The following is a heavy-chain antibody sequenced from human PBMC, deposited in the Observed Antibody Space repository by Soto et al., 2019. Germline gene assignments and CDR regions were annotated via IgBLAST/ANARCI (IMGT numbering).Heavy chain of an antibody. CDR2: ISWNSGSI. Sequence: EVQLVESGGGLVQPGRSLRLSCAASGFTFDDYAMHWVRQAPGKGLEWVSGISWNSGSIGYADSVKGRFTISRDNAKNSLYPPMNRLRAEDTALYYCAKDDYYGSGSAPDYLGQGTLVTVSS. CDR3: AKDDYYGSGSAPDY. J-gene: IGHJ4*02. V-gene: IGHV3-9*01. CDR1: GFTFDDYA. D-gene: IGHD3-10*01.